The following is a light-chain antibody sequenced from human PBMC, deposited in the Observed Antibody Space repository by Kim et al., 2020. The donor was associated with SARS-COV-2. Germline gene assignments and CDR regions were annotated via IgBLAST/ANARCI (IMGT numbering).Light chain of an antibody. V-gene: IGKV3-20*01. Sequence: ASGGIATLSCRAGRSVSRSYLAWYQQKPGQAHRLLIYGASSRASGIPDRFSGSGSGTDFTITISRLEHEDFAVYYCQQYGSSPWTFGQGTKVDIK. CDR2: GAS. CDR3: QQYGSSPWT. J-gene: IGKJ1*01. CDR1: RSVSRSY.